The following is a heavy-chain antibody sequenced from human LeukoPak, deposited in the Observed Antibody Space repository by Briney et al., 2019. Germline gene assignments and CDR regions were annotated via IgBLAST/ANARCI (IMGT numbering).Heavy chain of an antibody. V-gene: IGHV3-23*01. CDR1: GFTFSSYA. CDR2: ISGSGGST. J-gene: IGHJ4*02. CDR3: AKDPPHYYDSSRPYYFDY. D-gene: IGHD3-22*01. Sequence: GGSLRLSCAASGFTFSSYAMSWVRQAPGKGLEWVSAISGSGGSTYYADSVKGRFTISRDNSKDTLYLQMNSLRAEDTAVYYCAKDPPHYYDSSRPYYFDYWGQGTLVTVSS.